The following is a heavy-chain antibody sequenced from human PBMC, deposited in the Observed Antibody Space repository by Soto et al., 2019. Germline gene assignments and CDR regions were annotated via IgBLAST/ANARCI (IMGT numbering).Heavy chain of an antibody. V-gene: IGHV4-59*01. CDR2: IYYSGST. Sequence: SDTLSLTCTVSGVSISSYYWGWIRQPPGRQLEWIGYIYYSGSTNYNPSLKGRVTISVDTSKNQFSLKLTSVTAADTAVYYCARENYFEYWGQGTLVSVSS. CDR1: GVSISSYY. J-gene: IGHJ4*02. CDR3: ARENYFEY.